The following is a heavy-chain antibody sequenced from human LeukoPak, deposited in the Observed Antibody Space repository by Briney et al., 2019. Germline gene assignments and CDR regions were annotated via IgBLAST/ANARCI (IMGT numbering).Heavy chain of an antibody. V-gene: IGHV1-2*02. CDR1: GYTFTSFG. Sequence: GASVKVSCKASGYTFTSFGISRVRQAPGQGLEWMGWINPNSGGTNYAQKFQGRVTMTRDTSISTAYMELSRLRSDDTAVYYCASGYGDFSFDYWGQGTLVTVSS. D-gene: IGHD3-10*01. CDR3: ASGYGDFSFDY. CDR2: INPNSGGT. J-gene: IGHJ4*02.